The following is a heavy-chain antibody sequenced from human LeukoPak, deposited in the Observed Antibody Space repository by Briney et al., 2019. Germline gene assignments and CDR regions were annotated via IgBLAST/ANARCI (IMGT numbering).Heavy chain of an antibody. CDR2: IYYSGST. D-gene: IGHD4-17*01. V-gene: IGHV4-59*01. CDR1: GGSISSYY. CDR3: ARASYGDYETFFDY. J-gene: IGHJ4*02. Sequence: SETLSLTCTVSGGSISSYYWSWIRQPPGKGLEWIGYIYYSGSTNYNPSLKSRVTISVDTSKNQFSLKLSSVTAADTAVYYCARASYGDYETFFDYWGQGTLVTVSS.